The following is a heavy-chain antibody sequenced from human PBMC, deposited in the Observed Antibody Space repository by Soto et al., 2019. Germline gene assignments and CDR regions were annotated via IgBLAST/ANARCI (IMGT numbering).Heavy chain of an antibody. J-gene: IGHJ4*02. CDR1: GGSLGTGDYY. Sequence: QVQLQESGPGLLKPSETLSLTCTVSGGSLGTGDYYWSWIRQSPGKGLEWIGYIYSSGTTYYNASLTSRVSMSMDTSKNQFSLKLSSVTAADTAVYFCARGEPFDYSSAWYIYWGRGTLVTVSS. CDR3: ARGEPFDYSSAWYIY. D-gene: IGHD6-13*01. V-gene: IGHV4-30-4*01. CDR2: IYSSGTT.